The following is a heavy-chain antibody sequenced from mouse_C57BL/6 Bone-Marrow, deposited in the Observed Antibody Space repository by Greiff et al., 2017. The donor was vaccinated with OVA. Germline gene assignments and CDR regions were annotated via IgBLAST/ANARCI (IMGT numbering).Heavy chain of an antibody. Sequence: VQLKESGAELVRPGASVKLSCTASGFNIKDDYMHWVKQRPEQGLEWIGWIDPENGDTEYASKFQGKATITADTSPNTAYLQLSSLTSEDTAVYYCTNYYGSSPYYYAMDYWGQGTSVTVSS. V-gene: IGHV14-4*01. D-gene: IGHD1-1*01. CDR1: GFNIKDDY. CDR3: TNYYGSSPYYYAMDY. CDR2: IDPENGDT. J-gene: IGHJ4*01.